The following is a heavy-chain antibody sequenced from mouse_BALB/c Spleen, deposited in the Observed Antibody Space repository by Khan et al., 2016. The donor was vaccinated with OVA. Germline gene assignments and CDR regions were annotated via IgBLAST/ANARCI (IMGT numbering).Heavy chain of an antibody. D-gene: IGHD1-1*01. Sequence: QVQLQQSGPELVKPGAAVKMSCKASGYTFTDYVISWVKQRTGQGPEWIGEIYPGSGSTYYNEKFKGKATLTADKSSNTAYMQLSSLTSEDSAVYFCARSYAGAWFAYWGQGTLVTVSA. CDR1: GYTFTDYV. V-gene: IGHV1-77*01. J-gene: IGHJ3*01. CDR2: IYPGSGST. CDR3: ARSYAGAWFAY.